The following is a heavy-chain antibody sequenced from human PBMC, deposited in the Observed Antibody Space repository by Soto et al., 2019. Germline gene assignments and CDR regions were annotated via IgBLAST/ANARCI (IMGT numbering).Heavy chain of an antibody. D-gene: IGHD2-2*01. CDR2: IIPIFGTA. CDR1: GGTFSSYA. J-gene: IGHJ6*02. Sequence: GASVKVSCKASGGTFSSYAISWVRQAPGQGLEWMGGIIPIFGTANYAQKFQGRVTITADESTSTAYMELSSLRSEDTAVYYCAREVVPAAIGTYGMDVWGQGTTVTVSS. CDR3: AREVVPAAIGTYGMDV. V-gene: IGHV1-69*13.